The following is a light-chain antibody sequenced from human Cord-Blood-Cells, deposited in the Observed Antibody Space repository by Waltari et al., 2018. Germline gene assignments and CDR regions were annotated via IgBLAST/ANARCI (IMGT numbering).Light chain of an antibody. V-gene: IGLV3-1*01. CDR1: TLGDKY. CDR2: QDS. J-gene: IGLJ2*01. CDR3: QAWDSSTVV. Sequence: SCELTQPPSVSVSPGQTASITCSGDTLGDKYACWYQQKPGQSPVLVIYQDSKRPSGIPERFSGSNSGNTATLTISGTQAMDEADYYCQAWDSSTVVFGGGTKLTVL.